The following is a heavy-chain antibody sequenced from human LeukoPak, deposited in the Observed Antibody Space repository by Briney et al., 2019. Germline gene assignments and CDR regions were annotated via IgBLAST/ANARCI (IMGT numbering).Heavy chain of an antibody. Sequence: ASVKVSCKASGYSFTTYGISWVRQAPGQGLEWMGWISGYNGYTDYAPKLQGGVTMTTDTSTSTAYMELRSLRSDDTAVYYCARDKNYYDNSDPKYYSDYWGQGTLVTVSS. D-gene: IGHD3-22*01. CDR2: ISGYNGYT. CDR1: GYSFTTYG. CDR3: ARDKNYYDNSDPKYYSDY. V-gene: IGHV1-18*01. J-gene: IGHJ4*02.